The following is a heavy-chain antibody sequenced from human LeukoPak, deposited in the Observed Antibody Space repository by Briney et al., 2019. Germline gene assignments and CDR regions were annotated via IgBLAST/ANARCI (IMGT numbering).Heavy chain of an antibody. D-gene: IGHD3-10*01. Sequence: GESLKISCKGSGYSFSTYWINWVRQMPGKGLEWMGRIDLSDSYTNYSPSIQGHVTISADKSVSTAYLQWSSLKASDTAMYYCARPPARFGELYAFDIWGQGTMVTVSS. CDR2: IDLSDSYT. CDR3: ARPPARFGELYAFDI. J-gene: IGHJ3*02. CDR1: GYSFSTYW. V-gene: IGHV5-10-1*01.